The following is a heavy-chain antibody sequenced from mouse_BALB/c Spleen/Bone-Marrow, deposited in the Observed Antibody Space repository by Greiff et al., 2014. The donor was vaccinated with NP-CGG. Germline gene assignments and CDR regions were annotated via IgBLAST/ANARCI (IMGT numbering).Heavy chain of an antibody. CDR3: AKRGAYGNFWFAY. D-gene: IGHD2-10*02. Sequence: EVMLVESGGGLVKPGGSLKLSCAAPGFTFSSYAMSWVRQTPEKRLEWVASISSGGSTYYPDSVKGRFTISRDNARNILYLQMSSLRSEDTAMYYCAKRGAYGNFWFAYWGQGTLVTVPA. V-gene: IGHV5-6-5*01. CDR2: ISSGGST. J-gene: IGHJ3*01. CDR1: GFTFSSYA.